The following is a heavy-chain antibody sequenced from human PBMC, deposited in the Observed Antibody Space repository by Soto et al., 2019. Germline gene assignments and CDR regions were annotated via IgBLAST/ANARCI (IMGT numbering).Heavy chain of an antibody. V-gene: IGHV3-23*01. CDR1: GFTFSSYA. CDR2: ISGSGGST. D-gene: IGHD3-3*01. CDR3: AKLPYYDFWSGYPPYFDY. Sequence: QPGGSLRLSCAASGFTFSSYAMSWVRQAPGKGLEWVSAISGSGGSTYYADSVKGRFTISRDNSKNTLYLQMNSLRAEDTAVYYCAKLPYYDFWSGYPPYFDYWGQGTLVTVSS. J-gene: IGHJ4*02.